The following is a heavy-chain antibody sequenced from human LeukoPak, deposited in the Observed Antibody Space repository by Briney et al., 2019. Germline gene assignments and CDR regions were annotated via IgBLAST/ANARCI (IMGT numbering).Heavy chain of an antibody. D-gene: IGHD7-27*01. CDR3: AKDVDVGTLDY. J-gene: IGHJ4*02. Sequence: GGSLRLSCAASGFTFSSYGMHWVRQAPGKGLEGVAVISYDGSNKYYADSVKGRFTISRDNSKNTLYLQMNSLRAEDTAVYYCAKDVDVGTLDYWGQGTLVTVSS. V-gene: IGHV3-30*18. CDR2: ISYDGSNK. CDR1: GFTFSSYG.